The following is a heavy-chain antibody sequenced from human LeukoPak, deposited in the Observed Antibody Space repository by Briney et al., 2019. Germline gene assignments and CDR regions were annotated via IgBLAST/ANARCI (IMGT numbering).Heavy chain of an antibody. CDR3: APGRLWFGESGAFDI. D-gene: IGHD3-10*01. J-gene: IGHJ3*02. Sequence: SVKVSCKASGYTFTGYYMHWVRQAPGQGLEWMGRIIPILGIANYAQKFQGRVTITADKSTSTAYMELSSLRSEDTAVYYCAPGRLWFGESGAFDIWGQGTMVTVSS. CDR1: GYTFTGYY. CDR2: IIPILGIA. V-gene: IGHV1-69*02.